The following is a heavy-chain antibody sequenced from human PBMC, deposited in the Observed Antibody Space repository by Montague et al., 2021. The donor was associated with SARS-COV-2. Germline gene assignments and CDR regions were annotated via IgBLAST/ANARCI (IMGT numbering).Heavy chain of an antibody. CDR1: GDSVSSHSAT. Sequence: CAISGDSVSSHSATWNWVRQSPSRGLEWLGRTYYRSKWYNDNAVSLRGRVTIHPDTSKNQFSLQLNSVTPEDTAIYYCTSGREGNYNVMDVWGQGTTVTVSS. D-gene: IGHD1-1*01. J-gene: IGHJ6*02. V-gene: IGHV6-1*01. CDR3: TSGREGNYNVMDV. CDR2: TYYRSKWYN.